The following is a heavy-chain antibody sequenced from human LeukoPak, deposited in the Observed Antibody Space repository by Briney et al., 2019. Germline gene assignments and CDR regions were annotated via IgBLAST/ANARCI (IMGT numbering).Heavy chain of an antibody. Sequence: SETLSLTCAVYGGSFSGYYWSWIRQPPGKGLEWIGEINHSGSTNYNPSLKSRVTISVDTSKNQFSLKLSSVTAADTAVYYCARAPFRAFYYGSGSYDYWGQGTLVTVSS. J-gene: IGHJ4*02. CDR1: GGSFSGYY. CDR3: ARAPFRAFYYGSGSYDY. D-gene: IGHD3-10*01. V-gene: IGHV4-34*01. CDR2: INHSGST.